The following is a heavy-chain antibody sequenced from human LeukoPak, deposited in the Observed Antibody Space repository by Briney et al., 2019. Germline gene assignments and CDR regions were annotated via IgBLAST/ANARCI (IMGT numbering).Heavy chain of an antibody. D-gene: IGHD1-26*01. CDR3: ARSQTGGTFDH. CDR2: IYYSGST. CDR1: GGSISSYY. V-gene: IGHV4-59*12. Sequence: PSETLSLTCTVSGGSISSYYWSWIRQPPGKGLEWIGYIYYSGSTNYNPSLKSRVTISVDTSKNQFSLQLKSVTPEGTAVYYCARSQTGGTFDHWGQGALVTVSS. J-gene: IGHJ4*02.